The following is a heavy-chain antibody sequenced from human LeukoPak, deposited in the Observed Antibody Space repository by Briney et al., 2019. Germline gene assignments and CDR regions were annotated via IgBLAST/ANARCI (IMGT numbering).Heavy chain of an antibody. V-gene: IGHV3-30*03. J-gene: IGHJ5*02. CDR1: GFTFSNYG. D-gene: IGHD1-26*01. CDR2: ISYHGSNK. Sequence: GGSLRLSCAASGFTFSNYGMHWVRQAPGKGLEWVALISYHGSNKYYADSVKGRFTISRDNSKNTLYLQMNSLRAEDTAVYYCARGSGSYPAWFDPWGQGTLVTVSS. CDR3: ARGSGSYPAWFDP.